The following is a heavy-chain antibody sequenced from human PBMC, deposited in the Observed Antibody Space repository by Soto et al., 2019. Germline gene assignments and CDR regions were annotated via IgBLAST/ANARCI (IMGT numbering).Heavy chain of an antibody. CDR3: ATARYYYDSSGYFFPPGY. J-gene: IGHJ4*02. V-gene: IGHV1-18*01. CDR2: ISAYNGNT. D-gene: IGHD3-22*01. Sequence: ASVKVSCKASGYTFTSYGISWVRQAPGQGLEWMGWISAYNGNTNFAQKFQGRVTMTTDTSTSTAYMELRSLRSDDTAVYYCATARYYYDSSGYFFPPGYWGQGTLVTVSS. CDR1: GYTFTSYG.